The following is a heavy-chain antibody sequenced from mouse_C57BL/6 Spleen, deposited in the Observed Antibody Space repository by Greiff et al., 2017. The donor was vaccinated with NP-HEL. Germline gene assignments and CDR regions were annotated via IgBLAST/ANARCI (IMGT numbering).Heavy chain of an antibody. CDR3: ARHSIYYDYDEGFAY. CDR2: ISSGGSYT. Sequence: DVKLVESGGDLVKPGGSLKLSCAASGFTFSSYGMSWVRQTPDTRLEWVATISSGGSYTYYPDSVKGRFTISRDNAKNTLYLQMSSLKSEDTAMYYCARHSIYYDYDEGFAYWGQGTLVTVSA. V-gene: IGHV5-6*02. D-gene: IGHD2-4*01. CDR1: GFTFSSYG. J-gene: IGHJ3*01.